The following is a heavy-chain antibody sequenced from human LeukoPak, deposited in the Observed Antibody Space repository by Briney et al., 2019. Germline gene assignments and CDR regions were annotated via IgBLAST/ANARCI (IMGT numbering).Heavy chain of an antibody. D-gene: IGHD3-22*01. Sequence: GGSLRLSCAASGFTFSTYSMNWVRQAPGKGLEWVTFISSSSSYISYADSVKGRFTISRDNAKNSMFLQMSSLRAEDTAVYYCARRAYDYDSSGHYSYEGRDYWGQGTLVTVSS. V-gene: IGHV3-21*01. CDR1: GFTFSTYS. CDR3: ARRAYDYDSSGHYSYEGRDY. J-gene: IGHJ4*02. CDR2: ISSSSSYI.